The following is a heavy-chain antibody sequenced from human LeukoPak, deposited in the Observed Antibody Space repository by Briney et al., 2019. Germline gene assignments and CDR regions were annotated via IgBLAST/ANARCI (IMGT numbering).Heavy chain of an antibody. D-gene: IGHD4-17*01. CDR1: GYTFTSYA. V-gene: IGHV1-3*01. CDR3: AREHGDYLGAFGI. J-gene: IGHJ3*02. Sequence: ASVKVSCKASGYTFTSYAMHWVRQAPGQRLEWMGWINAGNGNTKYSQKFQGRVTITRDTSASTAYMELSSLRSEDTAVYYCAREHGDYLGAFGIWGQGTMVTVSS. CDR2: INAGNGNT.